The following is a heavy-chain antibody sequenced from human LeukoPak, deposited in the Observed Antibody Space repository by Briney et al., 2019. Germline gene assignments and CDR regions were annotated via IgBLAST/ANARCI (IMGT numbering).Heavy chain of an antibody. J-gene: IGHJ4*02. Sequence: SETLSLTCTVSGGSISGYFWSWIRQPAGKGLEWIRRIYSSGSNNYNPSLKSRVTMSLDTSKNRLSLNLSSVTAADTAVYYCAREPTSGREPTSGRPLDYWGQGTLVTVSS. CDR3: AREPTSGREPTSGRPLDY. V-gene: IGHV4-4*07. CDR2: IYSSGSN. CDR1: GGSISGYF. D-gene: IGHD5-12*01.